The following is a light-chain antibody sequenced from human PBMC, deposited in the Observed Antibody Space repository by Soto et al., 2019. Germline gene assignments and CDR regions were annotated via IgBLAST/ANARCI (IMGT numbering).Light chain of an antibody. V-gene: IGKV3-15*01. CDR1: QSVRSN. Sequence: EIVMTQSPATLSVSPGERTTLSCRASQSVRSNLAWHQQKPGQAPRLLIYGASTRATGIPARFSGSGSGTEFTLTISSLQSEDFAVYYCQQYNNWPLTFGGGTKVEIK. J-gene: IGKJ4*01. CDR3: QQYNNWPLT. CDR2: GAS.